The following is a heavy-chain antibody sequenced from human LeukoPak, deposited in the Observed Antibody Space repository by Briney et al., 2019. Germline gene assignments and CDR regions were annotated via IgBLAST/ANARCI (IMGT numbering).Heavy chain of an antibody. J-gene: IGHJ3*02. CDR3: AKLAYCGGDCEDDAFDI. D-gene: IGHD2-21*01. Sequence: GGSLRLSCAASGFTFSSYAMSWVRQAPGKGLEWVSAISGSGGSTYYADSVKGRFTISSDNSKNTLYLQMNSLRAEDTAVYYCAKLAYCGGDCEDDAFDIWGQGTMVTVSS. CDR2: ISGSGGST. CDR1: GFTFSSYA. V-gene: IGHV3-23*01.